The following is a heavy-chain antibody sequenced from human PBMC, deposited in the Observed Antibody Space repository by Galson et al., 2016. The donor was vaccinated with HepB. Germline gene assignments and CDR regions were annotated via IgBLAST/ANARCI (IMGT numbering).Heavy chain of an antibody. V-gene: IGHV3-53*01. CDR1: GFTVSSNY. D-gene: IGHD3-10*02. Sequence: SLRLSCAASGFTVSSNYMSWVRQAPGKGLEWVSVIYSGGSTYYADSVKGRFTISRDNSKNTLYLQMNSLRAEDTAVYYCARDNTYVNAFDYWGQGTLVTVSS. J-gene: IGHJ4*02. CDR2: IYSGGST. CDR3: ARDNTYVNAFDY.